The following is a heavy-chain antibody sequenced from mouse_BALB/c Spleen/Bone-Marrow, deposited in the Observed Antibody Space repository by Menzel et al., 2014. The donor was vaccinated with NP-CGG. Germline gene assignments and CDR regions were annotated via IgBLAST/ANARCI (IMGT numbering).Heavy chain of an antibody. CDR1: GYSFTNYW. V-gene: IGHV1-74*01. CDR3: ARFGNDEGCAH. J-gene: IGHJ3*01. CDR2: IHPSDIST. Sequence: QVQLQQPGAELVRPGASVKLSCRASGYSFTNYWLHWVKQRPGQGLEWIGMIHPSDISTRLNQKFKDKATLTVDKSSSTAYMQLSSPTTEDSAVYYCARFGNDEGCAHWGQGTLVTV. D-gene: IGHD2-2*01.